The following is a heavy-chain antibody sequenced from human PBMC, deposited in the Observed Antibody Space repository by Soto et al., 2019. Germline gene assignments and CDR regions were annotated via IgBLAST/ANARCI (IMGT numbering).Heavy chain of an antibody. CDR3: ARARLSRSWWFDP. CDR2: LYYSGST. J-gene: IGHJ5*02. V-gene: IGHV4-39*07. CDR1: GGSISSSSYY. Sequence: SETLSLTCTVSGGSISSSSYYWGWIRQPPGKGLEWIGSLYYSGSTFYNPSLKSRVTISVDTSKNKFSLKLSSVTAADTAVYYCARARLSRSWWFDPWGQGTLVTVSS. D-gene: IGHD3-10*01.